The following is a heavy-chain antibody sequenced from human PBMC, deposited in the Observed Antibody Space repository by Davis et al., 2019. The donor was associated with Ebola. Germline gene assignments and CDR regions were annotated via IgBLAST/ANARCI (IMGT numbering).Heavy chain of an antibody. D-gene: IGHD3-9*01. J-gene: IGHJ6*02. Sequence: ASVKVSCKASGYTFTSYGISWVRQAPGQGLEWMGWISAYNGNTNYAQKLQGRVTMTTDTSTSTAYMELRSLRSDDTAVYYCARDLSDILTGPKGSYGMDVWGQGTTVTVSS. CDR3: ARDLSDILTGPKGSYGMDV. V-gene: IGHV1-18*01. CDR1: GYTFTSYG. CDR2: ISAYNGNT.